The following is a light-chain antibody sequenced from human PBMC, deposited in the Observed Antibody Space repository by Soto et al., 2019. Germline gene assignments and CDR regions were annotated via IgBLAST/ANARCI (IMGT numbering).Light chain of an antibody. Sequence: LWLSVGALSLTPEERATLSCRASQSITNNYLAWYQQKPGRAHRLLIYGASSRTTGIPDSFSGSGSGTDFILTIIDLEPEDFAIYYWQQRINLITSCQVTLPEVK. CDR3: QQRINLIT. V-gene: IGKV3D-20*02. J-gene: IGKJ5*01. CDR2: GAS. CDR1: QSITNNY.